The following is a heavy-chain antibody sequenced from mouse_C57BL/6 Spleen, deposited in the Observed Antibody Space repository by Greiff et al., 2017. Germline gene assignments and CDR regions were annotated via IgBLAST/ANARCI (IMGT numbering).Heavy chain of an antibody. CDR2: IRNKANGYTT. CDR3: ARWGYGADY. CDR1: GFTFTDYY. D-gene: IGHD3-1*01. J-gene: IGHJ4*01. Sequence: VQLKESGGGLVQPGGSLSLSCAASGFTFTDYYMSWVRQPPGKALEWLGFIRNKANGYTTEYSASVKGRFTISRDNSQSILYLQMNALRAEDSATYYCARWGYGADYWGQGTSVTVSS. V-gene: IGHV7-3*01.